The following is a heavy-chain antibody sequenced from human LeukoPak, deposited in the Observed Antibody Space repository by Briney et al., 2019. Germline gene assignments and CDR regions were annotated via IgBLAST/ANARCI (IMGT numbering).Heavy chain of an antibody. CDR1: GYSFTSYW. J-gene: IGHJ1*01. V-gene: IGHV5-10-1*01. CDR2: IDPSVSYT. Sequence: GESLKISCKGSGYSFTSYWISWVRQMPGKGLEWMGRIDPSVSYTNYSPSFQGHVTISADKSISTAYLQWSSLKASDTAMYYCARLPIAAAGDLEYFQHWGQGTLVTVSS. CDR3: ARLPIAAAGDLEYFQH. D-gene: IGHD6-13*01.